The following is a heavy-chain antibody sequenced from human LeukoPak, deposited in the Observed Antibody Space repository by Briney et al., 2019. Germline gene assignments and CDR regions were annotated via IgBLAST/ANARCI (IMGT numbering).Heavy chain of an antibody. CDR2: ISYDGSSI. D-gene: IGHD5-18*01. V-gene: IGHV3-30*04. Sequence: GGSLRLSCAASGFTFSSYAMHWVRQAPGKGLEWVAVISYDGSSIYYADSVKGRFTISRDNSKNTLYLQMNSLRPEDTAVYYCAKDREETAPFDYWGQGTLVSVSS. CDR1: GFTFSSYA. CDR3: AKDREETAPFDY. J-gene: IGHJ4*02.